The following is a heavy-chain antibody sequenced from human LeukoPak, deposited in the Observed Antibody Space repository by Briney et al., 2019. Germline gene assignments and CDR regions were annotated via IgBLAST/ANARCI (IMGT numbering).Heavy chain of an antibody. D-gene: IGHD3/OR15-3a*01. CDR2: IYNDGRT. CDR3: AKLSMDSYYFDY. Sequence: GGSLRLSCAASGFTVSSTYMSWVRQAPGKGLEWVSIIYNDGRTYYAHSVKGRFTISRGNSKNTLYLQMNSLRAEDTAVYYCAKLSMDSYYFDYWGQGTLVTVSS. V-gene: IGHV3-53*01. J-gene: IGHJ4*02. CDR1: GFTVSSTY.